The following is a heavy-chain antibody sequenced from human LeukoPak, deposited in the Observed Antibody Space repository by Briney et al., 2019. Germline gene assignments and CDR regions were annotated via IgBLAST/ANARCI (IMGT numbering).Heavy chain of an antibody. J-gene: IGHJ6*03. CDR3: ARTDTIWSYMDV. Sequence: PGESLQISCQGSGSTFTSYWIGWVRQLPGKGREWMGIIYPVDSDTRNSPSFQGQVPISADKSISTAYLQWSSLKASDTAMYYCARTDTIWSYMDVWGKGTTVTVSS. CDR1: GSTFTSYW. CDR2: IYPVDSDT. V-gene: IGHV5-51*01. D-gene: IGHD3-3*01.